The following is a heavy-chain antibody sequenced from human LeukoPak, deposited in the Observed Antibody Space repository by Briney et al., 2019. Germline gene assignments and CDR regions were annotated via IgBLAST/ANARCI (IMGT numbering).Heavy chain of an antibody. D-gene: IGHD5-18*01. CDR2: IYSGATT. Sequence: PGGSLRLSCAASGFTVSNNYMNWVRQAPGKGLEWVSGIYSGATTYYADSVKGRFKISRENSKNTLSLQMNGLRAEDTAVYYCARELRIVDTTMLNYYYYYYMDVWGKGTTVTVSS. V-gene: IGHV3-53*01. CDR1: GFTVSNNY. CDR3: ARELRIVDTTMLNYYYYYYMDV. J-gene: IGHJ6*03.